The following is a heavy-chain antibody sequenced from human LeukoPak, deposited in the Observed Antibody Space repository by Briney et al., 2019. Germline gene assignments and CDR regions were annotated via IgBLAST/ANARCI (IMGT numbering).Heavy chain of an antibody. CDR2: VNGRGDDT. J-gene: IGHJ4*02. D-gene: IGHD1-26*01. Sequence: GGSLRLSCVVSEFTFAVSWVRQAPGTGLEWVSSVNGRGDDTYHAESVRGRFRISRDTSKKTLYLHMSSLTAADTATYYCAKMKGPERRHCFDQWSQGNLVSVSS. CDR3: AKMKGPERRHCFDQ. CDR1: EFTFA. V-gene: IGHV3-23*01.